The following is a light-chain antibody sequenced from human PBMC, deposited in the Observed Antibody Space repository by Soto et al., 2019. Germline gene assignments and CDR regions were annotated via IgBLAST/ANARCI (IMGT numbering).Light chain of an antibody. CDR3: SSYAGSAVV. J-gene: IGLJ2*01. CDR2: GVS. Sequence: QSALTQPPSASGSPGQSVTISCTGTSSDVGSYNLVSWHQQHPGKAPKAMIYGVSQRPSGVPYRFSGSKSGNTASLTVSGLQAEDEADYYCSSYAGSAVVFGAGTKHTVL. CDR1: SSDVGSYNL. V-gene: IGLV2-8*01.